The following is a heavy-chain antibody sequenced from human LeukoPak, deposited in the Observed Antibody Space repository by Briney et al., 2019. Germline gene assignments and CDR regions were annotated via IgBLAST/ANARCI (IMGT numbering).Heavy chain of an antibody. V-gene: IGHV4-34*01. CDR1: GGSFSGYY. J-gene: IGHJ4*02. Sequence: SETLSLTCAVYGGSFSGYYWSWIRQPPGKGLEWIGEINHSGSTNYNPSLKSRVTISVDTSKNQFSLKLSSVTAADTAVYYCARAAAAAIPSTSFDYWGQGTLVTVSS. D-gene: IGHD2-2*02. CDR2: INHSGST. CDR3: ARAAAAAIPSTSFDY.